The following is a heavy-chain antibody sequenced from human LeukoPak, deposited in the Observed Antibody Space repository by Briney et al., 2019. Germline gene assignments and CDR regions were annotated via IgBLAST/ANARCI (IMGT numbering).Heavy chain of an antibody. CDR2: IYYSGST. CDR3: ARAHSYYYHSSCYYYDF. V-gene: IGHV4-59*01. J-gene: IGHJ4*02. Sequence: SETLSLTCTVSGGSISSYYWRWIRQPPGEGLEWRGYIYYSGSTNYNPSHKSHVTISVDTSMNQFSLKLSSVPAADTAVYYCARAHSYYYHSSCYYYDFWGQGTLVTVSS. CDR1: GGSISSYY. D-gene: IGHD3-22*01.